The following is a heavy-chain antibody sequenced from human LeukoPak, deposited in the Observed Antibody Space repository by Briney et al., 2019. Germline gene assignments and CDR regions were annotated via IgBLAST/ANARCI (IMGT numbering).Heavy chain of an antibody. CDR1: GGSISSSSYY. D-gene: IGHD2-8*01. CDR2: IYYSGST. CDR3: ARGTLGYCTNGVCYPFDY. Sequence: SETLSLTCTVSGGSISSSSYYWGWIRQPPGKGLEWIGSIYYSGSTYYNPSLKSRVTISVDTSKNQFSLKLSSVTAADTAVHYCARGTLGYCTNGVCYPFDYWGQGTLVTVSS. J-gene: IGHJ4*02. V-gene: IGHV4-39*07.